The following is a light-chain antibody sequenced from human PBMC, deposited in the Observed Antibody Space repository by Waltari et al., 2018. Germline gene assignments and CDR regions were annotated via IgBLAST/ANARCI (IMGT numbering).Light chain of an antibody. CDR1: ESISNW. Sequence: DIQMTQSPSTLSASVGDRVTITCRASESISNWLAWYQQKPGKAPKVLIHKASSLESGVPSRFSGSGSATEFTLTISNLQPDDFATYYCQKYDSFWTFGQGTKVEIK. CDR3: QKYDSFWT. J-gene: IGKJ1*01. V-gene: IGKV1-5*03. CDR2: KAS.